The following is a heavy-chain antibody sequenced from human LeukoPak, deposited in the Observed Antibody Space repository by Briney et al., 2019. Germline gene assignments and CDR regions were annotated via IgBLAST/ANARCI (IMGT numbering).Heavy chain of an antibody. CDR2: INHSGST. D-gene: IGHD3-22*01. Sequence: SETLSLTCAVYGGSFSGYYWSWIRQPPGKGLERIGEINHSGSTNYNPSLKSRVTISVDTSKNQFSLKLSSVTAADTAVYYCASDLPKYYYDRYFDYWGQGTLVTVSS. V-gene: IGHV4-34*01. J-gene: IGHJ4*02. CDR1: GGSFSGYY. CDR3: ASDLPKYYYDRYFDY.